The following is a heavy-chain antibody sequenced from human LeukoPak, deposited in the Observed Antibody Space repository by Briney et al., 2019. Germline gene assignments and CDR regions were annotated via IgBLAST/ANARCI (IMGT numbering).Heavy chain of an antibody. CDR3: ARASIAAPLVLEGYYYYYYMDV. D-gene: IGHD6-6*01. CDR1: GGSITSGDYY. Sequence: PSQTLSLTCTVSGGSITSGDYYWSWFRQPPGKGLEWIGYIYYSGSTYYDPSLKSRVSISVDTSKNQFSLKLSSVSAADTAVYYCARASIAAPLVLEGYYYYYYMDVWGKGTTVTVSS. V-gene: IGHV4-30-4*08. J-gene: IGHJ6*03. CDR2: IYYSGST.